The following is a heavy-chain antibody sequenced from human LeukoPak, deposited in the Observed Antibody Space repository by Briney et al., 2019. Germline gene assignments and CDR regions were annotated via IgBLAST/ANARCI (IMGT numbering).Heavy chain of an antibody. D-gene: IGHD2-2*03. J-gene: IGHJ4*02. CDR1: GGTFSSYA. CDR3: ARSPLGDCSSTSCSNFDY. V-gene: IGHV1-69*04. CDR2: TIPILGIA. Sequence: SVKVSCKASGGTFSSYAISWVRQAPGQGLEWMGRTIPILGIANYAQKFQGRVTITADKSTSTAYMELSSLRSEDTAVYYCARSPLGDCSSTSCSNFDYWGQGTLVTVSS.